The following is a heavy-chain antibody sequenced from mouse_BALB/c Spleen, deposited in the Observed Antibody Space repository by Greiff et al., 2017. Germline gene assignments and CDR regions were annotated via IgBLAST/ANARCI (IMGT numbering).Heavy chain of an antibody. CDR2: ISSGGST. Sequence: EVKLMESGGGLVKPGGSLKLSCAASGFTFSSYAMSWVRQTPEKRLEWVASISSGGSTYYPDSVKGRFTISRDNARNILYLQMSSLRSEDTAMYYCARGLDGYYPAWFAYWGQGTLVTVSA. CDR1: GFTFSSYA. J-gene: IGHJ3*01. CDR3: ARGLDGYYPAWFAY. D-gene: IGHD2-3*01. V-gene: IGHV5-6-5*01.